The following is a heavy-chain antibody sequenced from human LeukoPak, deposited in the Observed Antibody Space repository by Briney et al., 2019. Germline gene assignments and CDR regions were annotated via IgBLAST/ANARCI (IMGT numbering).Heavy chain of an antibody. CDR3: ARESERNDGWFDP. Sequence: GASVLVSCKASGYTFRIHDINWVRQAPGQGLEWMGWVSPKTGRTGYAQKFQGRVYMTTNASLSTAYMELSSLRSDDTAVYFCARESERNDGWFDPWGQGTLVPVSS. CDR2: VSPKTGRT. D-gene: IGHD1-1*01. V-gene: IGHV1-8*01. CDR1: GYTFRIHD. J-gene: IGHJ5*02.